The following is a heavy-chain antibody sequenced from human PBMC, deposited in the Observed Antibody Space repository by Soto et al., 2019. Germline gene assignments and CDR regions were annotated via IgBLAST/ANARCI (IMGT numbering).Heavy chain of an antibody. CDR3: ARVNTTLVDHFDC. V-gene: IGHV3-53*01. CDR2: MHRGGSA. J-gene: IGHJ4*02. Sequence: GGSLRLSCVVSGFSVSGSSIFWVRQATGKGLEWVSLMHRGGSADNADSVKGRFATSRDKSKNTLYLHMNGLRVEDTAVYYCARVNTTLVDHFDCWGQGTLVTVSS. CDR1: GFSVSGSS. D-gene: IGHD5-18*01.